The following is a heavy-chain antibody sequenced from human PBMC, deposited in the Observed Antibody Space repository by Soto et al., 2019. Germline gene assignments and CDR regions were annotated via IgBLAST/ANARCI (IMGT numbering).Heavy chain of an antibody. CDR2: ISSSSSTI. V-gene: IGHV3-48*01. J-gene: IGHJ4*02. CDR1: GFTFSSYS. CDR3: ARGQQLVPVDY. D-gene: IGHD6-13*01. Sequence: GGSLRLSCAASGFTFSSYSMNWVRQAPGKGLEWVSYISSSSSTIYYADSVKGRFTISRDNAKNSLYLQMNSLRAEDTAVYYCARGQQLVPVDYWGQGTLVTVSS.